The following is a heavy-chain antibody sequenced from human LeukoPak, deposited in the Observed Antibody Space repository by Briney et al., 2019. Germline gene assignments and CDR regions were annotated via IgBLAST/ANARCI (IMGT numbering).Heavy chain of an antibody. CDR1: GFTFSSYA. Sequence: GGSLRLSCAASGFTFSSYAMGWVRQAPGRGLEWISVLASEGLTYYADSVKGRFTISRDNSKNSLYLQMNSLRVEDTAFYYCARGRGGDWGQGVLVTVSS. D-gene: IGHD3-3*01. J-gene: IGHJ4*02. CDR2: LASEGLT. V-gene: IGHV3-23*01. CDR3: ARGRGGD.